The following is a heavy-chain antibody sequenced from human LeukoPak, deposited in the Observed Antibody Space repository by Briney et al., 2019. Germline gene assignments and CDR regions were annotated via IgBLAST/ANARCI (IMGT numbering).Heavy chain of an antibody. CDR1: GYTFTSYY. J-gene: IGHJ6*02. Sequence: GASVKVSCKASGYTFTSYYMHWVRQAPGQGLEWMGIINPSGGSTSYAQKFQGRVTMTRDTSTSTVYMELSSLRSEDTAVYYCARGGRGAAAYYYGVDVWGQGTTVTVSS. D-gene: IGHD6-13*01. CDR2: INPSGGST. V-gene: IGHV1-46*01. CDR3: ARGGRGAAAYYYGVDV.